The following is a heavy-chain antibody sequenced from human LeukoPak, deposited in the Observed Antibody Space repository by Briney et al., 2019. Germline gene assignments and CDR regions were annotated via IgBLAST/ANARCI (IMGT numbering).Heavy chain of an antibody. V-gene: IGHV3-9*01. J-gene: IGHJ3*02. CDR2: ISWNSGSI. Sequence: GGSLRLSCAACGFTFDDYAMHWVRRAPGKGLERVSGISWNSGSIGYADSVKGRFTISRGNAKNSVYLQMNSLRAEDTAVYYCARDIKGQYQDAFDIWGQGTMVTVSS. CDR3: ARDIKGQYQDAFDI. D-gene: IGHD2-2*01. CDR1: GFTFDDYA.